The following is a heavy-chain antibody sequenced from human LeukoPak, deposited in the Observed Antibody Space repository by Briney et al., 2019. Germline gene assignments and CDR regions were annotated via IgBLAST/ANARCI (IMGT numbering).Heavy chain of an antibody. CDR1: GYTFSTYG. V-gene: IGHV1-18*01. CDR3: AREWSPGPQRYYFDY. D-gene: IGHD1-26*01. CDR2: ISAYNGNT. J-gene: IGHJ4*02. Sequence: GASVKVSCKASGYTFSTYGISWVRQAPGQGLEWMGWISAYNGNTNYAQKLQGRVTMTTDTSTSTAYMELRSLRSDDTAVYYCAREWSPGPQRYYFDYWGQGTLVTVSS.